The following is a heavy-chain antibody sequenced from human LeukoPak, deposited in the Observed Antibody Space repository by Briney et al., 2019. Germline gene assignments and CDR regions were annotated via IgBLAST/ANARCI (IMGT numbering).Heavy chain of an antibody. J-gene: IGHJ5*02. CDR2: IHYNSGHS. V-gene: IGHV3-9*01. CDR3: AEAGYRTGWDWLDP. D-gene: IGHD2-8*02. CDR1: GFMFGDYA. Sequence: GGSLRLSCAASGFMFGDYAMHWARQAPGKGLEWVAGIHYNSGHSGYADSVKGRFTISRDNARNSLYLQMNSLRAEDTAIYYCAEAGYRTGWDWLDPWGQGTLVTVSS.